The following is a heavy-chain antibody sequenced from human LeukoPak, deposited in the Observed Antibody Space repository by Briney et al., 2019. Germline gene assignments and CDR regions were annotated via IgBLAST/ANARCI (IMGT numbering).Heavy chain of an antibody. Sequence: PGGSLRLSCAASGFTFRSYAMHWVRQAPGKGLEWVAVISYDGSNKYYADSVKGRFTISRDNSKKTLYLQMNSLRAEDTAVYYCAGIRATPWAFDIWGQGTMVTVSS. CDR1: GFTFRSYA. V-gene: IGHV3-30*14. D-gene: IGHD3-10*01. CDR3: AGIRATPWAFDI. CDR2: ISYDGSNK. J-gene: IGHJ3*02.